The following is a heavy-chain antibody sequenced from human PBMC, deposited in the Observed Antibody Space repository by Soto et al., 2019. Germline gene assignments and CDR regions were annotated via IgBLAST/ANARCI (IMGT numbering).Heavy chain of an antibody. D-gene: IGHD2-15*01. J-gene: IGHJ4*02. CDR1: GFTFSSYS. Sequence: PGGSLRLSCAASGFTFSSYSMNWVRQAPGKGQEWVSYISSSSSTIYYADAVQSQFNIPRDNDKYSLYLPNNSLRDEDTAVDYRSIGRGGYFDYWGRGPLVTVSS. CDR3: SIGRGGYFDY. V-gene: IGHV3-48*02. CDR2: ISSSSSTI.